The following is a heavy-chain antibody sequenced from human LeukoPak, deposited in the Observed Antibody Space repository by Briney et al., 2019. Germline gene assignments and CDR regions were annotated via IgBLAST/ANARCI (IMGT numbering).Heavy chain of an antibody. CDR2: IYYSGST. D-gene: IGHD6-19*01. CDR1: GGSISSSSYY. V-gene: IGHV4-39*07. Sequence: SSETLSLTCTVSGGSISSSSYYWGWIRQPPGKGLEWIGSIYYSGSTYYNPSLKSRVTISVDTSKNQFSLKLSSVTAADTAVYYCARVLGYSSGWGRFFDYWGQGTLVTVSS. J-gene: IGHJ4*02. CDR3: ARVLGYSSGWGRFFDY.